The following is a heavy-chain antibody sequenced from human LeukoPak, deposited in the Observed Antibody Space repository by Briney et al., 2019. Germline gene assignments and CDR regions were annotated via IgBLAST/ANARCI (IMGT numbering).Heavy chain of an antibody. V-gene: IGHV1-69*05. J-gene: IGHJ4*02. Sequence: SVKVSCKASGGTFSSYAISWVRQAPGQGLEWMGRIIPIFGTANYAQKFQGRVTITTDESTSTAYMELSSLRSEDTAVYYCARALAAAGYFDYWGQGTLVTVSS. D-gene: IGHD6-13*01. CDR2: IIPIFGTA. CDR1: GGTFSSYA. CDR3: ARALAAAGYFDY.